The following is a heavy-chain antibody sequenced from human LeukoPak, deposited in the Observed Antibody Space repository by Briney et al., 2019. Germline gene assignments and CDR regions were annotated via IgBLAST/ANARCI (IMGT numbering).Heavy chain of an antibody. Sequence: GGSLRLSCAASGFTFSDHYMDWVRQAPGKGLEWVGRTRNKGNSYSTAYAASVKDRFTISRDVSENSLYLQMNSLKTEDTAVYYCARLNRISGTYYLDYWGQGTLVTVSS. J-gene: IGHJ4*02. V-gene: IGHV3-72*01. D-gene: IGHD1-26*01. CDR3: ARLNRISGTYYLDY. CDR2: TRNKGNSYST. CDR1: GFTFSDHY.